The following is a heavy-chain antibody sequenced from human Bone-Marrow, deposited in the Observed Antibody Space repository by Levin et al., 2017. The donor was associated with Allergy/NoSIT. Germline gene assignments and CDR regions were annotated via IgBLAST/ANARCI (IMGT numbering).Heavy chain of an antibody. Sequence: SGPTLVKPTQTLTLTCTFSGFSLSASGVGVGWIRQPPGKTLEWLALIYGDDDKRYTPSLKGRRTIAKDTSKNQVVLSMTNFDPADTATYFCARRRWHDAFDVWGQGTTVTVSS. CDR3: ARRRWHDAFDV. CDR2: IYGDDDK. CDR1: GFSLSASGVG. V-gene: IGHV2-5*02. D-gene: IGHD2-15*01. J-gene: IGHJ3*01.